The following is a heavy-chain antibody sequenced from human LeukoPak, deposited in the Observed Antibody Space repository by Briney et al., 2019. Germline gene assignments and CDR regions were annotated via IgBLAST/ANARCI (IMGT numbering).Heavy chain of an antibody. D-gene: IGHD6-13*01. Sequence: SETLSLTCAVYGGSFSGYYWSWIRQPPGKGLEWIGEINHSGSTNYNPSLKSRVTISVDTSKNQFFLKLTSVTAADTAVYYCARVKRGIAAAGSMNWFDPWGQGTLVTVSS. V-gene: IGHV4-34*01. CDR1: GGSFSGYY. CDR2: INHSGST. J-gene: IGHJ5*02. CDR3: ARVKRGIAAAGSMNWFDP.